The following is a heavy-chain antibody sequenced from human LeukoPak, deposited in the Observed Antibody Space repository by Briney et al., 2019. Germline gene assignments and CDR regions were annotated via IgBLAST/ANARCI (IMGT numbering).Heavy chain of an antibody. V-gene: IGHV3-11*04. CDR1: GFTFSDYY. D-gene: IGHD6-6*01. J-gene: IGHJ4*01. CDR3: ARYSSSSGGASYYLDY. CDR2: ISSSGSTI. Sequence: GGSLRLSCAASGFTFSDYYVSWIRQAPGKGLEWVSYISSSGSTIYYADSVKGRFTISRDNAKNSLYLQMNSLRAEDTAVYYCARYSSSSGGASYYLDYWGHGTLVTVSS.